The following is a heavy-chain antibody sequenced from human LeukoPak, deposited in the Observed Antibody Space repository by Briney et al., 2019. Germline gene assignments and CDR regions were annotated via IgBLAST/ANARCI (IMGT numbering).Heavy chain of an antibody. CDR2: ISYDGSNK. J-gene: IGHJ6*02. CDR1: GFTFSSYA. Sequence: GGSLRLSCAASGFTFSSYAMHWVRQAPGKGLEWVAVISYDGSNKYYADSVKGRFTISRDNSKNTLYLQMNSLRAEETAVYYCASSLLPANLYYYYGMDVWGQGATGTVS. D-gene: IGHD2-2*01. CDR3: ASSLLPANLYYYYGMDV. V-gene: IGHV3-30-3*01.